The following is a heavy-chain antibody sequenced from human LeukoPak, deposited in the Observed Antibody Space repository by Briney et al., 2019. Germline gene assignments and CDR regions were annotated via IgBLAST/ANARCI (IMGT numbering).Heavy chain of an antibody. CDR1: GFSFSSIE. CDR3: ATDTWGLYYYGMDV. Sequence: GGSLRLSCAASGFSFSSIEMNWVRQAPGKGLEWVSYITSGSTTYYADSVQGRFTISRDNAKNSLYLQMNSLRAEDTAVYYCATDTWGLYYYGMDVWGQGTTVTVSS. D-gene: IGHD1-26*01. J-gene: IGHJ6*02. CDR2: ITSGSTT. V-gene: IGHV3-48*03.